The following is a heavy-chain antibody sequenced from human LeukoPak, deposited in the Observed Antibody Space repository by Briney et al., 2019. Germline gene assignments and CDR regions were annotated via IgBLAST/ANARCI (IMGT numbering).Heavy chain of an antibody. CDR1: GFTFSSYA. J-gene: IGHJ4*02. D-gene: IGHD6-13*01. Sequence: PGRSLRLSCGASGFTFSSYAMHWVRQAPGKGLEWVAVISYDDGSNKYYADSVKGRFTISRDNSKNMLYLQMNSLRAEDTAVYYCARVYSSSWYGSFDYWGQGTLVTVSS. V-gene: IGHV3-30-3*01. CDR3: ARVYSSSWYGSFDY. CDR2: ISYDDGSNK.